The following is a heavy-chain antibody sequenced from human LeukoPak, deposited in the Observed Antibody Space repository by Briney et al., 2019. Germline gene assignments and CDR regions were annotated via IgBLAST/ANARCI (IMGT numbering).Heavy chain of an antibody. V-gene: IGHV3-23*01. CDR3: AKTTTGYSSGQYPAWPIDY. Sequence: GGSLRLSCAASGFTFGSYAMYWVRQAPGKGLEWVSGIFGSGGSAHYADSVKGRFTISRDNSKNTVYLQVDSLRAEDTATYYCAKTTTGYSSGQYPAWPIDYWGQGTLVTVSS. CDR1: GFTFGSYA. D-gene: IGHD2-15*01. J-gene: IGHJ4*02. CDR2: IFGSGGSA.